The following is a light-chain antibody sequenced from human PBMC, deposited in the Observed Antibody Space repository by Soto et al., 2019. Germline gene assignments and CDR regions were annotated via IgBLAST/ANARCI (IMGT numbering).Light chain of an antibody. CDR3: LLSYSGARAGVV. Sequence: QAVVTQEPSLTVSPGGTVTLTCGSSTGAVTSGHYPYWFQQKPGQAPRTLIYDTSDKHSWTLARFSGSLLGGKAALTLSGAQPEDEAEYYCLLSYSGARAGVVFGGGTQLTVL. CDR1: TGAVTSGHY. V-gene: IGLV7-46*01. CDR2: DTS. J-gene: IGLJ2*01.